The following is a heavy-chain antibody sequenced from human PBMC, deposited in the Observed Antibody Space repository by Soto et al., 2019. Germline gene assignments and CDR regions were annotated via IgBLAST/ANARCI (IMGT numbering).Heavy chain of an antibody. D-gene: IGHD5-12*01. Sequence: QVQLVESGGGVVQPGRSLRLSCAASGFTFSSYGMHWVRQAPGKGREWVAVISYDGSNKYYADSVKGRFTISRDNYKNSLYLQMNSLRAEDTGVYYCAKDTDGYNADDAFDIWGQGTMVTVSS. CDR3: AKDTDGYNADDAFDI. CDR2: ISYDGSNK. CDR1: GFTFSSYG. V-gene: IGHV3-30*18. J-gene: IGHJ3*02.